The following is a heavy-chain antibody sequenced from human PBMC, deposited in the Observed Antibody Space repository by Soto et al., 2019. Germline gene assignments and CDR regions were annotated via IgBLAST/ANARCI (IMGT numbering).Heavy chain of an antibody. Sequence: TLSLTCSVAGCSISSAESYWSWIRQHPGKGPEWIAFISYSGTTSYKPSLRSRVTISADTSKNQVSLNLTSVTAADTAVYYCAKGGASSQWFAHWGQGTLVTVSS. CDR2: ISYSGTT. J-gene: IGHJ5*02. V-gene: IGHV4-31*03. D-gene: IGHD2-15*01. CDR3: AKGGASSQWFAH. CDR1: GCSISSAESY.